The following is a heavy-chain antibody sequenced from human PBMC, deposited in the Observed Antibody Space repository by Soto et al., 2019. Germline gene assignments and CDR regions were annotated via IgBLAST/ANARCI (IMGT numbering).Heavy chain of an antibody. Sequence: QVQLVQSGAEVKKPGSSVKVSCKASGGTFSSYTISWVRQAPGQGLEWMGRITPILGIANYAQKFQGRVTITADKSTSTAYMELSSLRSEDTAVYYCARWGPSGTLYWGQGTLVTVSS. V-gene: IGHV1-69*02. CDR3: ARWGPSGTLY. J-gene: IGHJ4*02. CDR2: ITPILGIA. CDR1: GGTFSSYT. D-gene: IGHD1-1*01.